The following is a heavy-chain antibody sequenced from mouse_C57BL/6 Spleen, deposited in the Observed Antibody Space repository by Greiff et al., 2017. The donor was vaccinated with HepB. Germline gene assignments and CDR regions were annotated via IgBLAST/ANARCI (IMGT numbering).Heavy chain of an antibody. V-gene: IGHV1-50*01. J-gene: IGHJ2*01. Sequence: QVQLQQPGAELVKPGASVKLSCKASGYTFTSYWMQWVKQRPGQGLEWIGEIDPSDSYTNYNQKFKGKATLTVDTSSSTAYMQLSSLTSEDSAVYYCARDWDCWGQGTTLTVSS. CDR1: GYTFTSYW. CDR2: IDPSDSYT. CDR3: ARDWDC. D-gene: IGHD4-1*01.